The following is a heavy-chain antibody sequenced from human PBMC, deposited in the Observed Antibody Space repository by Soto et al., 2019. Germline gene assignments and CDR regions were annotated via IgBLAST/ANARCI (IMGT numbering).Heavy chain of an antibody. V-gene: IGHV1-69*06. CDR1: GGTFSSYS. CDR3: ARPHFGAAGGPFTLDY. CDR2: IIPIFGTA. J-gene: IGHJ4*02. Sequence: GASVKVSWKASGGTFSSYSISWVLQAPGQGLEWMGGIIPIFGTANYAQKFQGRVTITADKSTSTAYMELSSLRSEDTAVYYCARPHFGAAGGPFTLDYWGQGTLVTVSS. D-gene: IGHD6-13*01.